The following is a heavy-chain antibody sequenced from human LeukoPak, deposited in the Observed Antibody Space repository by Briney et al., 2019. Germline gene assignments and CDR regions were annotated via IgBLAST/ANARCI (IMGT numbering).Heavy chain of an antibody. Sequence: PGGSLRLSCAASGFTFSSFGMHWVRQAPGKGLEWVAVIWYDASNKYYADSVKGRFTISRDNSKNTLFLQMNSLRDDDTAVYYCARDSSLQLWFRSWGQGTLVTVSS. J-gene: IGHJ4*02. V-gene: IGHV3-33*01. CDR1: GFTFSSFG. CDR3: ARDSSLQLWFRS. CDR2: IWYDASNK. D-gene: IGHD5-18*01.